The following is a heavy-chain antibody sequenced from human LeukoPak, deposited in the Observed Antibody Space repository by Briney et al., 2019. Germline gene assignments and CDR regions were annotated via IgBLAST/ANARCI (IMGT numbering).Heavy chain of an antibody. J-gene: IGHJ4*02. V-gene: IGHV3-74*03. D-gene: IGHD1-26*01. CDR1: GFTFSTYW. CDR2: INTDGSST. Sequence: QPGGSLRLSCAASGFTFSTYWMHWVRQAPGKGLVWVSRINTDGSSTMYADSVKGRFTISRDNAKSTLYLQMNSLRAEDTAMYYCAREWELLSLDYWGQGTLVTVSS. CDR3: AREWELLSLDY.